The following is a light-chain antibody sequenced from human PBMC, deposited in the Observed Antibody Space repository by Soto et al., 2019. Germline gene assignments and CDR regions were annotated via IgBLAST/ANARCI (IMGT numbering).Light chain of an antibody. J-gene: IGKJ4*01. Sequence: EIVLTQSPVTLSLSPGERATLSCRASQSVSNYLAWYQQKPGQAPRLLIYDASNRATGIPPRFSGSGSGTDFTLTNSSLEPEDFAVYYCQQRSHWPSFGGGTKVEIK. CDR3: QQRSHWPS. CDR2: DAS. CDR1: QSVSNY. V-gene: IGKV3-11*01.